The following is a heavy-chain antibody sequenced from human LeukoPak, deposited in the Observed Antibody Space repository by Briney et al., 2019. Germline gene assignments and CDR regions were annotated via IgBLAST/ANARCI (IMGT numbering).Heavy chain of an antibody. D-gene: IGHD3-10*01. V-gene: IGHV3-49*04. Sequence: GGSLRLSCTASGFTFGDYAMSWVRQAPGKGLEWVGFIRSKAYGGTTEYAASVKGRFTISRDDSKSIAYLQMNSLKTEDTAVYYCARGSESTYGPSWYWGQGALVTVSS. CDR2: IRSKAYGGTT. CDR3: ARGSESTYGPSWY. J-gene: IGHJ4*02. CDR1: GFTFGDYA.